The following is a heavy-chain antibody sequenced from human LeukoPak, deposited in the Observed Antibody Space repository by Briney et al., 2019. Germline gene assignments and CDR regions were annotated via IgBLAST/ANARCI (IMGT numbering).Heavy chain of an antibody. V-gene: IGHV4-4*02. J-gene: IGHJ5*02. D-gene: IGHD2-8*02. CDR3: VYVLAGGFAP. CDR1: GFTFRNSAS. Sequence: GSLRLSCAASGFTFRNSASSWIRQAPGKGLEWIGEIYHSGSFHYNPSLQSRVTISLDKSQNQFYLRLTSVTAADTAVYYCVYVLAGGFAPWGQGTLVTVSS. CDR2: IYHSGSF.